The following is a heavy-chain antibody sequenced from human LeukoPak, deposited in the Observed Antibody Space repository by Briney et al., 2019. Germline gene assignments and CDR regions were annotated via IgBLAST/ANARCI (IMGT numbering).Heavy chain of an antibody. CDR1: GFSFSGYN. J-gene: IGHJ4*02. CDR2: ITRSSSYI. CDR3: ATVLRDYYFDH. Sequence: GGSLRHSCAASGFSFSGYNMNWVRQAPGKGLEWVSSITRSSSYIYHADSVKGRFTISRDNAKNSLYLQMNSLRAEDTAVYYCATVLRDYYFDHWGQGTLVTVSS. D-gene: IGHD3-9*01. V-gene: IGHV3-21*01.